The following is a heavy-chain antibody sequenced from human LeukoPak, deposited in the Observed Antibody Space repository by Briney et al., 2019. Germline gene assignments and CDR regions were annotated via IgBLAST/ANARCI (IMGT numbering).Heavy chain of an antibody. V-gene: IGHV3-21*01. J-gene: IGHJ6*03. Sequence: GGSLRLSCAASGFTFSTYTMNWVRQAPGKGLEWVSFISTSSSYIYYADSVKGRFTISRDNAKNSLYLQMSSLRAEDTAVYYCARDHDWDYMDVWGKGTTVTVSS. CDR3: ARDHDWDYMDV. CDR1: GFTFSTYT. D-gene: IGHD3-9*01. CDR2: ISTSSSYI.